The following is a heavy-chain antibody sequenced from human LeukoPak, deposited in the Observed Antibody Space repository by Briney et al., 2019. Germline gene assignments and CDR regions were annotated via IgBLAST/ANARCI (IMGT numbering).Heavy chain of an antibody. D-gene: IGHD2-15*01. CDR2: IHYSGST. J-gene: IGHJ4*02. Sequence: PSETLSLTCTVSGGSISGYYWNWIRQPPGKGLEWIGYIHYSGSTSYNPSLKSRVTISVDTSKNQFSLKLSSVTAADTAVYYCARGSEYCSGGSCFDWSQGTLVTVSS. CDR3: ARGSEYCSGGSCFD. V-gene: IGHV4-59*12. CDR1: GGSISGYY.